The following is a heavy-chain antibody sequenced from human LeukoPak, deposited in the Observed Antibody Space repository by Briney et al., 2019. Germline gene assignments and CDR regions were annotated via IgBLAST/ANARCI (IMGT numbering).Heavy chain of an antibody. CDR3: ARSHSNFYYGMDV. Sequence: ASVKVSCKASGYTFTGYYMHWVRQAPGQGLEWMGWINPNSGGTYYPQKFQGWVTMTRDTSISTAYMELSRLRSDDVAAYYCARSHSNFYYGMDVWGQGTTVTVSS. CDR1: GYTFTGYY. V-gene: IGHV1-2*04. CDR2: INPNSGGT. D-gene: IGHD4-11*01. J-gene: IGHJ6*02.